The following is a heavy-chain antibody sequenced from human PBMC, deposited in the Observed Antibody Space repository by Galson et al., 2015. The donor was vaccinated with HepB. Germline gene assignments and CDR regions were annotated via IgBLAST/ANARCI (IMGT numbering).Heavy chain of an antibody. D-gene: IGHD3-22*01. Sequence: SLRLSCAASGFTFSSYAMSWVRQAPGKGLEWVSAISGSGGSTYYADSVKGRFTISRDNSKNTLYLQMNSLRAEDTAVYYCAKSMKKKGDYYDSSGYPLRGYYFDYWGQGTLVTVSS. J-gene: IGHJ4*02. CDR1: GFTFSSYA. CDR3: AKSMKKKGDYYDSSGYPLRGYYFDY. V-gene: IGHV3-23*01. CDR2: ISGSGGST.